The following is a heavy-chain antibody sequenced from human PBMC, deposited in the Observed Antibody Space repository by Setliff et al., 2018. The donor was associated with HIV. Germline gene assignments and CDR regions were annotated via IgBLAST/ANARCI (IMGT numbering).Heavy chain of an antibody. D-gene: IGHD4-17*01. CDR3: VKARVDGDYYYYYYMDV. J-gene: IGHJ6*03. Sequence: HPGGSLRLSCAASVFTFNNYGMNWVRQAPGKGPEWVAFIRYDGSQKYYVDSVKGRFTISRDNSKNTLYLQMSSLRAEDTAVYYCVKARVDGDYYYYYYMDVWGKGTTVTVS. V-gene: IGHV3-30*02. CDR2: IRYDGSQK. CDR1: VFTFNNYG.